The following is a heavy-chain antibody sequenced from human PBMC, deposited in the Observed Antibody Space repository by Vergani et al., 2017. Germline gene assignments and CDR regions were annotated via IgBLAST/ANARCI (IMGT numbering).Heavy chain of an antibody. Sequence: EVQLVESGGGLIQPGGSLRLSCAASGFTVSSNYMSWVRQAPGKGLEWVSGISWNSGSIGYADSVKGRFTISRDNAKNSLYLQMNSLRAEDTAVYYCASSYYDSSVARRPGLNYGMDVWGQGTTVTVSS. CDR2: SWNSGSI. J-gene: IGHJ6*02. D-gene: IGHD3-22*01. CDR1: GFTVSSNY. V-gene: IGHV3-53*01. CDR3: ASSYYDSSVARRPGLNYGMDV.